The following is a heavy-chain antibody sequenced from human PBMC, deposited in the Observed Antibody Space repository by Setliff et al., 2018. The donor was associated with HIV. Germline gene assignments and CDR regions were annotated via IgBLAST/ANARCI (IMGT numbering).Heavy chain of an antibody. CDR3: ARDPRASYLSYYYYYYMDV. D-gene: IGHD3-16*02. J-gene: IGHJ6*03. Sequence: PGGSLRLSCGASGFTISSYWVTWVRQAPGKGLEWVANINQDGSDQNFVDSVTGRFTISRDNAKNSLFLQMNSLTAEDTAVYYCARDPRASYLSYYYYYYMDVWGKGTTVTVSS. CDR2: INQDGSDQ. V-gene: IGHV3-7*01. CDR1: GFTISSYW.